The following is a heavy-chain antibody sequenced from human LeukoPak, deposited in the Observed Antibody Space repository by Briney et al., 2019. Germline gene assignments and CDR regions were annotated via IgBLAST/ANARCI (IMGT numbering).Heavy chain of an antibody. CDR1: GFTVSSNY. V-gene: IGHV3-53*04. J-gene: IGHJ4*02. Sequence: GGSLRLSCAASGFTVSSNYMSWVRQAPGKGLEWVSVIYSGGSTYYADSVKGRFTISRHNSKNTLYLQMNSLRAEDTAVYYCARGSDFWSGYCFDYWGQGTLVTVSS. CDR2: IYSGGST. CDR3: ARGSDFWSGYCFDY. D-gene: IGHD3-3*01.